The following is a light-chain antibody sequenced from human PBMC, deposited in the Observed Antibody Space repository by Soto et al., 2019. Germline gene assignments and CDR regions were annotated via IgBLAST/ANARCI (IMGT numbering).Light chain of an antibody. Sequence: QSALTQPASVSGSPGQSITISCTGTSNDVGGYNYVSWYQQPPGKAPKLMIYDVSNRPSGVSNRFSGSKSGNTASLTISGRQAEDEADYYCSSYTGSDVVVFGVGTKVTVL. J-gene: IGLJ2*01. CDR2: DVS. CDR3: SSYTGSDVVV. CDR1: SNDVGGYNY. V-gene: IGLV2-14*01.